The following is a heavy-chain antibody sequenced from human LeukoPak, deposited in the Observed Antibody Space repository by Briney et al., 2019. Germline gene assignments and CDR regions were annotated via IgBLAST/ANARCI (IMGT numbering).Heavy chain of an antibody. J-gene: IGHJ4*02. CDR3: ARGHTAVTRHFDF. D-gene: IGHD4-17*01. Sequence: QPGGSLRLSCAASGFTFSSYGMHWVRQAPGKGLEWVAVISYDGSNKYYADSVKGRFTISRDDAKNLLYLDMNSLRAEDTAVYYCARGHTAVTRHFDFWGQGTLVTVSS. CDR2: ISYDGSNK. V-gene: IGHV3-30*03. CDR1: GFTFSSYG.